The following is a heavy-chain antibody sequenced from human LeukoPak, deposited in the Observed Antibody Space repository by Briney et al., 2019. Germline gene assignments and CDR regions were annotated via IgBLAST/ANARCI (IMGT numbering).Heavy chain of an antibody. CDR2: ISSSSSYT. V-gene: IGHV3-48*01. J-gene: IGHJ3*02. CDR3: ARDVGFIVGATPGAFDI. Sequence: QPGGSLRLSCAASGFTFSSYAMNWVRQAPGKGLEWVSYISSSSSYTNYADSVKGRFTISRDNTKNTLYLQMNSLRADDTAVYYCARDVGFIVGATPGAFDIWGQGTMVTVSS. D-gene: IGHD1-26*01. CDR1: GFTFSSYA.